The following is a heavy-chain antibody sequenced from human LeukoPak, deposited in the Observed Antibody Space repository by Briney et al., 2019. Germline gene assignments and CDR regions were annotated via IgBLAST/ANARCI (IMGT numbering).Heavy chain of an antibody. J-gene: IGHJ4*01. V-gene: IGHV3-74*01. D-gene: IGHD3-22*01. CDR1: GLLFGSHW. Sequence: PGGSLRLSCAGSGLLFGSHWMHWVRQVPGKGPVWVSRIDGGGSSTSYADSVKGRFFISRDNGKSILYLQMNSLRVEDTAVYYCARGPGSSGGAYVGDYWGHGTLVTVSS. CDR2: IDGGGSST. CDR3: ARGPGSSGGAYVGDY.